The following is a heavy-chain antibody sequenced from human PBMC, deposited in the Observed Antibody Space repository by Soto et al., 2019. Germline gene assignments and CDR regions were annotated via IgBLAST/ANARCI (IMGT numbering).Heavy chain of an antibody. V-gene: IGHV4-59*02. CDR2: MHYTGFS. J-gene: IGHJ6*03. Sequence: SETLSLTCSFSGDSVTSHYLTWIRQSPEKGLEWIGYMHYTGFSHYNPSLKSRLTISVDRSKNQFTLQLTSVTVADTAVYYCARTYDFWSGYYTPNYYMDVWGKGTTVTVSS. D-gene: IGHD3-3*01. CDR3: ARTYDFWSGYYTPNYYMDV. CDR1: GDSVTSHY.